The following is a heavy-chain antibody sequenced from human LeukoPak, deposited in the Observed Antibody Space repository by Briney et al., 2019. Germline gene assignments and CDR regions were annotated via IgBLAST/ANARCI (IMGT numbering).Heavy chain of an antibody. CDR1: GFSFSNYG. V-gene: IGHV3-21*01. CDR2: ISSIGTYI. J-gene: IGHJ5*02. CDR3: ARSFNYVGWFDP. D-gene: IGHD4-11*01. Sequence: NPGGSLRLSCAASGFSFSNYGMNWVRQAPGKGLEWVSSISSIGTYINYADSLKGRFTISRDNAKNSLYLQMNSLRAEDTAVYYCARSFNYVGWFDPWGQGTLVTVSS.